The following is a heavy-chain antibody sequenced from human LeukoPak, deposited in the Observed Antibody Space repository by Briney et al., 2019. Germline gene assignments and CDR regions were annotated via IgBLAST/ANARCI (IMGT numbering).Heavy chain of an antibody. J-gene: IGHJ5*02. CDR1: GGSISSSRYY. V-gene: IGHV4-39*01. D-gene: IGHD6-6*01. CDR3: ARRDIAARLNWFDP. CDR2: IYYSGST. Sequence: SETLSLTCTVSGGSISSSRYYWGWIRQPPGKGLEWIGNIYYSGSTYYNPSLKSRVTISLDTSKNQFSLKLSSVTAADTAVYYCARRDIAARLNWFDPWGQATLVTVPS.